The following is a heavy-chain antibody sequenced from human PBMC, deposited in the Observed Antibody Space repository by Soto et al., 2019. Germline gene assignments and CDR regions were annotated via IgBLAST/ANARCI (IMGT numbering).Heavy chain of an antibody. V-gene: IGHV1-3*01. Sequence: ASVKDCCKASGYTFTIYAMHWVRQAPGQRHEWMGWINAGNGNTKYSQKFQGRVTVTRDTSASTAYMELSSLRSEDTAVYYCARDKGSGSYYHFYYYYGMDVWGPGTTVTVS. J-gene: IGHJ6*02. D-gene: IGHD3-10*01. CDR3: ARDKGSGSYYHFYYYYGMDV. CDR2: INAGNGNT. CDR1: GYTFTIYA.